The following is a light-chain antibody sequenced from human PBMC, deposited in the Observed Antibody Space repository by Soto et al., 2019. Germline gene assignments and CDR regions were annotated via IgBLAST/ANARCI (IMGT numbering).Light chain of an antibody. CDR3: AAWDDRLSVV. J-gene: IGLJ2*01. CDR2: SNN. Sequence: QSVLTQPPSASGTPGQRVTISCSGSSSNIGSNYVYWYQQLPGTAPKLLIYSNNQRPPGVPDRFSGSKSGTSASLAISGLRSEDEADSYCAAWDDRLSVVFGGGTKLTVL. V-gene: IGLV1-47*02. CDR1: SSNIGSNY.